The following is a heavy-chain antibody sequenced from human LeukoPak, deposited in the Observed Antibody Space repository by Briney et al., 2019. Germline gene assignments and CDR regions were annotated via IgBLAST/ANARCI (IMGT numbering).Heavy chain of an antibody. CDR2: MNPYTGDT. CDR3: TRGSLSGSSRDY. D-gene: IGHD1-26*01. V-gene: IGHV1-8*01. J-gene: IGHJ4*02. CDR1: VYTFTGYD. Sequence: ASVRVSCKASVYTFTGYDINWVRQATGQGLEWMGWMNPYTGDTGYAQKFQGRVTMTRNTSIDTAYMELSGLRSEDTAVYYCTRGSLSGSSRDYWGQGTLVTVSS.